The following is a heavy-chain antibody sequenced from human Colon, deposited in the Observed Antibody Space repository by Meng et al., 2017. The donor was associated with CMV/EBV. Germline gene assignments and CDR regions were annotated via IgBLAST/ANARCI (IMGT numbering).Heavy chain of an antibody. CDR3: ARGSVIASAVSFDH. CDR1: GGSVDSGGYY. D-gene: IGHD2-21*01. Sequence: QVQLQESGPALVKPSQNLSLAFALSGGSVDSGGYYWSWIRQPPGKGLQWLGDIYTGGSAYSNPSLKSRLSISLDTSKNQFSLSLRSVTAADTAVYYCARGSVIASAVSFDHWGQGTLVTVSS. CDR2: IYTGGSA. J-gene: IGHJ4*02. V-gene: IGHV4-30-4*01.